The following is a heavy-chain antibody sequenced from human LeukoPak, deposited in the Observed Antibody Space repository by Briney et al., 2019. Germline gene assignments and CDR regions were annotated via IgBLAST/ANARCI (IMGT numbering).Heavy chain of an antibody. CDR3: ARDRSSSFDY. J-gene: IGHJ4*02. Sequence: VASVKVSCKASGYTFTGYYMHWVRDAPGQGLEWMGRITPNSDGTNYAQKFQGRVTMTRDTSISTAYMELSRLRSDDTAVYYCARDRSSSFDYWGQGTLVTVSS. V-gene: IGHV1-2*06. D-gene: IGHD6-6*01. CDR2: ITPNSDGT. CDR1: GYTFTGYY.